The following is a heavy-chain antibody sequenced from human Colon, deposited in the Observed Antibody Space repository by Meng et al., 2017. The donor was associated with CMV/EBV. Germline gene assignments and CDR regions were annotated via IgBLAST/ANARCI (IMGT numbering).Heavy chain of an antibody. J-gene: IGHJ4*02. CDR3: ARDDSSTWHRNFDL. V-gene: IGHV4-39*07. Sequence: SETLSLTCTVSGASITSSRYYWGWIRQPPGKGLEWIATIFYSGGTYYNPSLKSRVTISLDTSKNQFSLKLTSVTAADTAVYYCARDDSSTWHRNFDLWGQGMLVTVSS. CDR1: GASITSSRYY. D-gene: IGHD6-13*01. CDR2: IFYSGGT.